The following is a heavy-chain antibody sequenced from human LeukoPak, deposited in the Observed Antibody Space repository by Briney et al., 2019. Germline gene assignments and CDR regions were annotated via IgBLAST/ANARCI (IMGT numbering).Heavy chain of an antibody. D-gene: IGHD5-12*01. J-gene: IGHJ3*02. CDR3: ARPDIVAIGAFDI. Sequence: PSGTLSLTCAVSGGSISSSNWWSWVRQPPGKGLEWIGEIYHSGSTNYNPSLKSRVTISVDTSKNQFSLKLSSVTAADTAVYYCARPDIVAIGAFDIWGQGTMVTVSS. V-gene: IGHV4-4*02. CDR2: IYHSGST. CDR1: GGSISSSNW.